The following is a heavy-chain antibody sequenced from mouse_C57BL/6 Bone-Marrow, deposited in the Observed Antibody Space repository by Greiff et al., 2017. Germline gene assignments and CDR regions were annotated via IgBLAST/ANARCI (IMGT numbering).Heavy chain of an antibody. CDR1: GFTFSSYA. CDR2: LSDGGSYT. V-gene: IGHV5-4*01. J-gene: IGHJ4*01. Sequence: EVKLVESVGGLVKPGGSLTLSCAASGFTFSSYAMSWVRQTPEKRLEWVATLSDGGSYTSYPDNVQGRLTISRDNAKNNLYLQMSHLKSEDTAMYYCARESLGPPYYAMDYWGQGASGTGSS. CDR3: ARESLGPPYYAMDY.